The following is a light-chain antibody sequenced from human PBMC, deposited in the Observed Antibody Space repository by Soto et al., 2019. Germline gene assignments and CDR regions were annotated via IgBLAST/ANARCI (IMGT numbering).Light chain of an antibody. Sequence: DIQMALSPSALSGSLGDRFTITCRASQTISSWLAWYQQKPGKAPKLLIYKASTLKSGVPSRFSGSGSGTEFTLTISSLQPDDFATYYCQQHNSYSEEFGEGTKVDI. CDR2: KAS. V-gene: IGKV1-5*03. CDR3: QQHNSYSEE. J-gene: IGKJ1*01. CDR1: QTISSW.